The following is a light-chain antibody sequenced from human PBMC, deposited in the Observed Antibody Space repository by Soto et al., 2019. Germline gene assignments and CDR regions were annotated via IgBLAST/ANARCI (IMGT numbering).Light chain of an antibody. V-gene: IGKV1-5*01. J-gene: IGKJ1*01. CDR3: QQYNTYSA. CDR1: QRVSNW. Sequence: DIQMTQSPSTLSAAVGDRVTITCRASQRVSNWLAWYQQKRGKAPELLIYDASSLKSGVPSRFSGSGSGTEFTLTISSLLPDDSATYYCQQYNTYSAFGQGTKVEIK. CDR2: DAS.